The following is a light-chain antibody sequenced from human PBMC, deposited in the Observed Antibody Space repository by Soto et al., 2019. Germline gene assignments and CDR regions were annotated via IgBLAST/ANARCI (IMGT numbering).Light chain of an antibody. CDR2: WAS. Sequence: DIVMTQSPDSLAVSLGERATINCKSSQSVLYSSNNKNYLAGYQQKPGQPPKLLIYWASTPESGVPDRFSGSGAWTDFPLTSRSLQGEVVAVCYCQQYYSTPWPVGQGTKVEIK. V-gene: IGKV4-1*01. CDR3: QQYYSTPWP. CDR1: QSVLYSSNNKNY. J-gene: IGKJ1*01.